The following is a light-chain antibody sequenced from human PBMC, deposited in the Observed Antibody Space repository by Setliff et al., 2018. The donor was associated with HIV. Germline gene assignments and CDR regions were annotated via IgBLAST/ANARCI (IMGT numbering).Light chain of an antibody. CDR2: EVS. CDR1: SSDVGGYNY. CDR3: TSYAGSNTDV. J-gene: IGLJ1*01. V-gene: IGLV2-8*01. Sequence: QSALTQPPSASGSPGQSVTISCTGTSSDVGGYNYVSWYQQHPGKAPKLMIFEVSKRPSGVPDRFSGSKSGNTASLTVSGLQAEDEADYYCTSYAGSNTDVFGTGTKVNVL.